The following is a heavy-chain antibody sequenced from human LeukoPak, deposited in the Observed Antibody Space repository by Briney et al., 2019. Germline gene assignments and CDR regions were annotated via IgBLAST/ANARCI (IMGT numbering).Heavy chain of an antibody. Sequence: GESLKISCKGSGYSFTSYWIGWVRQMPGKGLEWMGIIYPGDSDTRYSPSFQGQVTISADKSISTAYLQWSGLKASDTAMYYCARSPIAAAGLFDYWGQGTLVTVSS. CDR1: GYSFTSYW. V-gene: IGHV5-51*01. J-gene: IGHJ4*02. CDR2: IYPGDSDT. D-gene: IGHD6-13*01. CDR3: ARSPIAAAGLFDY.